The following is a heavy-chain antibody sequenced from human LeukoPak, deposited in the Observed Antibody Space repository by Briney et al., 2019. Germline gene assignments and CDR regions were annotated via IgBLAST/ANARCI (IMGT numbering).Heavy chain of an antibody. D-gene: IGHD6-19*01. J-gene: IGHJ4*02. CDR3: VTKEPSTSGWSY. CDR2: FTSMSRTI. V-gene: IGHV3-21*01. Sequence: GGSLRLSCAASGFTFSSYAMTWVRQAPGKGLEWVSSFTSMSRTIYYADSVEGRFTISRDNAENSVYLQMNDLRAEDTGVYYCVTKEPSTSGWSYWGQGTLVTVSS. CDR1: GFTFSSYA.